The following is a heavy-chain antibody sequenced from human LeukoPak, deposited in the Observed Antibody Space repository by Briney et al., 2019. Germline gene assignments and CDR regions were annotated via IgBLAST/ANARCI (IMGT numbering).Heavy chain of an antibody. CDR2: INPNSGGT. CDR3: AIVDGTLTGTTSGSWFDP. J-gene: IGHJ5*02. CDR1: GYTFTGYY. V-gene: IGHV1-2*02. Sequence: ASVKVSCKASGYTFTGYYMHWVRQAPGQGLEWMGWINPNSGGTNYAQKFQGRVTVTRDTSISTAYMELSRLRSDDTAVYYCAIVDGTLTGTTSGSWFDPWGQGTLVTVSS. D-gene: IGHD1-7*01.